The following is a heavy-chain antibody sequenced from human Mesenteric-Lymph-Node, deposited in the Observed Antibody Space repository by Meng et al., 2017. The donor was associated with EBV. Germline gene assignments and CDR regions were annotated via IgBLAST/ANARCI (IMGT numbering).Heavy chain of an antibody. CDR1: GDFITSSYW. J-gene: IGHJ1*01. Sequence: VQLPESGPGLVKPSGTLSLTCNVSGDFITSSYWWSWVRQPPGKGLEWIGEIYHSGSTNYNPSLKSRVTTSVDKSKDQFSLTLSSVTAADTAVYYCARGSFSSKYFQTWGPGTLVTVSS. CDR3: ARGSFSSKYFQT. CDR2: IYHSGST. D-gene: IGHD1-26*01. V-gene: IGHV4-4*02.